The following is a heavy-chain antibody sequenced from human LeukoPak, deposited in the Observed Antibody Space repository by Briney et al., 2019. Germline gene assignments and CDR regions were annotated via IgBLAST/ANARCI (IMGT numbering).Heavy chain of an antibody. Sequence: PGGSLRLSCAASGFTFSSYAMHWVRQAPGKGLEWVAVISYDGSNKYYADSVKGRFTISRDNSKNTLYLQMNSLRAEDTAVYYCARDPDYLFWDYWGQGTLVTVSS. V-gene: IGHV3-30-3*01. CDR2: ISYDGSNK. J-gene: IGHJ4*02. CDR1: GFTFSSYA. CDR3: ARDPDYLFWDY. D-gene: IGHD3-3*01.